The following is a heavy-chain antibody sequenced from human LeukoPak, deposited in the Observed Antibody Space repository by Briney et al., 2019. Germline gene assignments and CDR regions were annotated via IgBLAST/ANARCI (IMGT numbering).Heavy chain of an antibody. J-gene: IGHJ4*02. Sequence: ASVKVSCKASGGTFSSYAIGWMRQAPGQGLEWMGRIIPILGIANYAQKFQGRVTITADKSTSTAYMELSSLRSEDTAVYYCAREMATMPMDYWGQGTLVTVSS. V-gene: IGHV1-69*04. CDR1: GGTFSSYA. CDR3: AREMATMPMDY. CDR2: IIPILGIA. D-gene: IGHD5-24*01.